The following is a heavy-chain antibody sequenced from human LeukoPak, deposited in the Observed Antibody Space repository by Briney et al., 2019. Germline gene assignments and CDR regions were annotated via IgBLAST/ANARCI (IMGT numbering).Heavy chain of an antibody. J-gene: IGHJ3*02. CDR2: ISGSGGST. CDR1: GFTFSSYA. CDR3: ARLIVVDWGAFDI. V-gene: IGHV3-23*01. Sequence: GGSLRLPCAASGFTFSSYAMSWVRQAPGKGLEWVSAISGSGGSTYYADSVKGRFTISRDNSKNTLYLQMNSLRAEDTAVYCCARLIVVDWGAFDIWGQGTMVTVSS. D-gene: IGHD3-22*01.